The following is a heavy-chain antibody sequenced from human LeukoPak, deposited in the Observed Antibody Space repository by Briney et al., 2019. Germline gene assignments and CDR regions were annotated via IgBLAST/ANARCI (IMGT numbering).Heavy chain of an antibody. Sequence: ASVKVSCKASGGTFSSYAISWVRQAHGQGLEWMGRIIPILGIANYAQKFQGRVTITADKSTSTAYMELSSLRSEDTAVYYCASQIVAKIDDAFDIWGQGAMVTVSS. J-gene: IGHJ3*02. CDR3: ASQIVAKIDDAFDI. CDR2: IIPILGIA. CDR1: GGTFSSYA. V-gene: IGHV1-69*04. D-gene: IGHD5-12*01.